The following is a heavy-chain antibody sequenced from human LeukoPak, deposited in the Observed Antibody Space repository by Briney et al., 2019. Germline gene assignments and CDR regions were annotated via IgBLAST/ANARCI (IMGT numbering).Heavy chain of an antibody. CDR2: ISSSGSTI. J-gene: IGHJ6*03. CDR1: GFTFSSYE. V-gene: IGHV3-48*03. D-gene: IGHD6-13*01. CDR3: AKDGAAAGRNYYYYYMDV. Sequence: PGGSLRLSCAASGFTFSSYEMNWVRQAPGKGLEWVSYISSSGSTIYYADSVKGRFTISRDNAKNSLYLQMNSLRAEDTAVYYCAKDGAAAGRNYYYYYMDVWGKGTTVTVSS.